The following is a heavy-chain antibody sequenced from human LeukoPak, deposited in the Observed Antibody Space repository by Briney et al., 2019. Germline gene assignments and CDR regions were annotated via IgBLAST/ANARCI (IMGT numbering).Heavy chain of an antibody. Sequence: PGGSLRLSCAASGFTFSSYAMHWVRQAPGKGLEWVAVISYDGSNKYYADSVKGRFTISRDNSKNTLYLQMNSLRAEDTAVYYCARAIHSSGHSNYYYYYYMDVWGKGTTVTVSS. D-gene: IGHD6-19*01. V-gene: IGHV3-30*04. CDR1: GFTFSSYA. CDR2: ISYDGSNK. J-gene: IGHJ6*03. CDR3: ARAIHSSGHSNYYYYYYMDV.